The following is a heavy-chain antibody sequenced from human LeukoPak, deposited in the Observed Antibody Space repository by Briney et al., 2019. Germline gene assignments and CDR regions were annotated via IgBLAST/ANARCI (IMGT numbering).Heavy chain of an antibody. Sequence: GGSLRLSCAPSGFTFSSYAMSWVRKAPGKGLEWVSSISGSGGNTYYADSVKGRFAVSRDNSKNTLYLQMNSLRAEDTAVYYCARSRVTMVRGDVGYWGQGTLVTVSS. CDR2: ISGSGGNT. CDR1: GFTFSSYA. D-gene: IGHD3-10*01. V-gene: IGHV3-23*01. CDR3: ARSRVTMVRGDVGY. J-gene: IGHJ4*02.